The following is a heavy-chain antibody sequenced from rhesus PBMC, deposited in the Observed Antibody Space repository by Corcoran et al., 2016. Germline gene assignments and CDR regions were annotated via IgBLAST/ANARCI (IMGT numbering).Heavy chain of an antibody. J-gene: IGHJ4*01. CDR2: IYGSSTIT. CDR3: ARRSWNNVDY. V-gene: IGHV4S10*01. CDR1: GGSISDSYR. Sequence: QVQLQESGPGVVKPSETLSLTCAVSGGSISDSYRWSWIRQPPGKGLEWIGYIYGSSTITNSNPSLKSRVTISKDTSKNQFYLKLSAGTAADTAVYYCARRSWNNVDYWGQGVLVTVSS. D-gene: IGHD1-20*01.